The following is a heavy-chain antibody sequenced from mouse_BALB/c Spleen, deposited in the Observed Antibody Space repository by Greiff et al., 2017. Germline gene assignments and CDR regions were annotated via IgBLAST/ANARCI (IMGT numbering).Heavy chain of an antibody. J-gene: IGHJ4*01. CDR1: GYSFTSYW. D-gene: IGHD2-1*01. V-gene: IGHV1S127*01. CDR2: IDPSDSET. Sequence: QVQLQQSGPQLVRPGASVKISCKASGYSFTSYWMHWVKQRPGQGLEWIGMIDPSDSETRLNQKFKDKATLTVDKSSSTAYMQLSSPTSEDSAVYYCARAGGNNRYYAMDYWGQGTSVTVSS. CDR3: ARAGGNNRYYAMDY.